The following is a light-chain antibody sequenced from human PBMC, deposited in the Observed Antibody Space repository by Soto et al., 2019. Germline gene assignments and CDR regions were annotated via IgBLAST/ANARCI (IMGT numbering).Light chain of an antibody. Sequence: QSALTQPASVSGSPGQSITISCTGTSRDIGAYNHVSWYQQHPGKAPKLLIFEVTNRPSGISVRFSASKSGSAASLTISGLQAEDEADSYCSAYSSISHRVFGGGTKLTVL. J-gene: IGLJ2*01. V-gene: IGLV2-14*01. CDR2: EVT. CDR1: SRDIGAYNH. CDR3: SAYSSISHRV.